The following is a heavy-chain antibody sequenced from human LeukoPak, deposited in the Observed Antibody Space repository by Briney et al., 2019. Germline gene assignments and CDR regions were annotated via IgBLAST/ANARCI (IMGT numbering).Heavy chain of an antibody. CDR2: IFTSGST. Sequence: PSETLSLACTVSGGSISSGNYYWSWIRQPAGKGLEWIGRIFTSGSTNYNPSLKSRVTFSVDTSKNQFSLQLSSVTAADTAVYYCARGVYSYTTFDYWGQGTLVTVSS. D-gene: IGHD5-18*01. J-gene: IGHJ4*02. V-gene: IGHV4-61*02. CDR1: GGSISSGNYY. CDR3: ARGVYSYTTFDY.